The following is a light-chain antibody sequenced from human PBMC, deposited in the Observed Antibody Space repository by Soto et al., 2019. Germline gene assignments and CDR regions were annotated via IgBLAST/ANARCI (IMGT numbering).Light chain of an antibody. CDR1: QTVSIF. Sequence: DIQMTQTPPSLSASXXDRVSITCRASQTVSIFLNWYQHKSGQVPTXXIHSASTLVGGVPSRFTGSGSGTEFTLTIDNVQPEDFATYYCQQSYTAPLSFGQGTRLEIK. CDR3: QQSYTAPLS. CDR2: SAS. J-gene: IGKJ5*01. V-gene: IGKV1-39*01.